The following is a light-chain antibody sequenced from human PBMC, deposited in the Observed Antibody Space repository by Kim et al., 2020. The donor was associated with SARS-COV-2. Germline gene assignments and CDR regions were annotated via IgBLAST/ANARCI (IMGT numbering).Light chain of an antibody. Sequence: SCELTQDPAVSVALGQTVRITCQGDSLRSYYASWYQQKPGQAPVLVIYGKNNRPSGIPDRFSGSSSGNTASLTITGAQAEDEADYYCNSRDSSGSYVFGT. V-gene: IGLV3-19*01. CDR3: NSRDSSGSYV. CDR1: SLRSYY. J-gene: IGLJ1*01. CDR2: GKN.